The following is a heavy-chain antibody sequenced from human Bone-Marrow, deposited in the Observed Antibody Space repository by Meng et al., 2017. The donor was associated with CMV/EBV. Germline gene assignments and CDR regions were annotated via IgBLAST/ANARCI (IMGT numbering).Heavy chain of an antibody. V-gene: IGHV3-30*04. Sequence: GESLKISCAASGFTFSSYAMHWVRQAPGKGLEWVAVISYDGSNKYYADSVKGRFTISRDNSKTTLYLQMNSLRAEDPAVYYCARDSVEWGWGLSSSTVWSYYYGMDVWGQGTTVTVSS. D-gene: IGHD3-16*01. CDR1: GFTFSSYA. CDR2: ISYDGSNK. J-gene: IGHJ6*02. CDR3: ARDSVEWGWGLSSSTVWSYYYGMDV.